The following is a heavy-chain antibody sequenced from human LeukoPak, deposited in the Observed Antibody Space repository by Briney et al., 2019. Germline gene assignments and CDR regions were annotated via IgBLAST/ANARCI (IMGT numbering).Heavy chain of an antibody. CDR2: ISSSGSTI. D-gene: IGHD6-19*01. Sequence: GGSLRLSCAASGFTFSSYEMNWVRQAPGKGLEWVSYISSSGSTICYADSVKGRFTISRDNAKNSLYLQMNSLRAEDTAVYYCARVPLYSSGWYAEIDYWGQGTLVTVSS. CDR1: GFTFSSYE. CDR3: ARVPLYSSGWYAEIDY. V-gene: IGHV3-48*03. J-gene: IGHJ4*02.